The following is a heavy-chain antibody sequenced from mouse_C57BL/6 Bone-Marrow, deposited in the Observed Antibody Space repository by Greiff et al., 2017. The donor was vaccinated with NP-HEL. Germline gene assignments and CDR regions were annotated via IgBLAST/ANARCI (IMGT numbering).Heavy chain of an antibody. CDR3: ARERTYYFDY. V-gene: IGHV1-69*01. Sequence: QVQLQQPGAELVMPGASVKLSCKASGYTFTSYWMHWVKQRPGPGLEWIGEIDPSDSYTNYNQKFKGKSTLTVDKSSSTAYMQLSSLTSEDSAVYYCARERTYYFDYWGQGTTLTVSS. CDR1: GYTFTSYW. J-gene: IGHJ2*01. CDR2: IDPSDSYT. D-gene: IGHD3-3*01.